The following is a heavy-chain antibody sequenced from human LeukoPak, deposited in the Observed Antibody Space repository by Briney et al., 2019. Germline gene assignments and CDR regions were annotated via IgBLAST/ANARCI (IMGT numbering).Heavy chain of an antibody. D-gene: IGHD5-12*01. CDR1: GFTFSDYY. Sequence: PGGSLRLSCAASGFTFSDYYMSWIRQAPGKGLEWIGYIYHSGSTKYNPSLKSRVTISVDTSKNQFSLKLSSVTAADTAVYYCARDGYSGNDGLWGQGTLVTVSS. V-gene: IGHV4-59*01. CDR3: ARDGYSGNDGL. CDR2: IYHSGST. J-gene: IGHJ4*02.